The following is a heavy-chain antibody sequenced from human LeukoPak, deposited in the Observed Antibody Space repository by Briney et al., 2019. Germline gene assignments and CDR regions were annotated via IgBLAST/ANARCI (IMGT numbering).Heavy chain of an antibody. CDR1: GYTFTSYA. CDR3: ARGGSYDILTGYSPDYYFDY. CDR2: INAGNGNT. J-gene: IGHJ4*02. D-gene: IGHD3-9*01. Sequence: ASVKVSCKASGYTFTSYAMHWVRQAPGQRLEWMGWINAGNGNTKYSQEFQGRVTMTRDTSTSTVYMELSSLRSEDTAVYYCARGGSYDILTGYSPDYYFDYWGQGTLVTVSS. V-gene: IGHV1-3*03.